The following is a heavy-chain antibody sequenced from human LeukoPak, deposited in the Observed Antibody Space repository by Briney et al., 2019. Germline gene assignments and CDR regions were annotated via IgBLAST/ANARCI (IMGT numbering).Heavy chain of an antibody. CDR1: GGSISSGGYY. Sequence: SETLSLTCTVSGGSISSGGYYWSWIRQHPGKGLEWIGYIYYSGSTYYNPSLESRVTISVDTSKNQFSLKLSSVTAADTAVYYCARASYYDFWSGYRDKDYYYYMDVWGKGTTVTVSS. CDR3: ARASYYDFWSGYRDKDYYYYMDV. V-gene: IGHV4-31*03. CDR2: IYYSGST. D-gene: IGHD3-3*01. J-gene: IGHJ6*03.